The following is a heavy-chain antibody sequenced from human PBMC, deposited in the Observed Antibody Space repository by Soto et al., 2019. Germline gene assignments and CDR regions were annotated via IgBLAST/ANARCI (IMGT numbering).Heavy chain of an antibody. CDR1: GFSLSTSGVG. D-gene: IGHD3-9*01. CDR2: IYWDDSK. Sequence: QITCKESGPPLVRPTQTLTLTCAFSGFSLSTSGVGVGWIRQPPGKALEWLAVIYWDDSKHYSPSMRSRLTITKDTSKNQVVLTMTNMDPMDTGTSYCAHKGPEDWPLDYWGQGTLVTVSS. V-gene: IGHV2-5*02. J-gene: IGHJ4*02. CDR3: AHKGPEDWPLDY.